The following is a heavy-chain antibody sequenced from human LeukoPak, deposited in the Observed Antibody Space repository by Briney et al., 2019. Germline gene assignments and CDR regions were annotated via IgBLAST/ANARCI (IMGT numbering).Heavy chain of an antibody. D-gene: IGHD3-10*01. Sequence: GGSLRLSCAASGFTFSSYSMNWVRQAPGKGLEWVSSISSSSSYIYYADSVKGRFTISRDNAKNSLYLQMNSLRAEDTAVYYCARDSVLKTGSYYYYYMDVWGKGTTVTISS. CDR2: ISSSSSYI. CDR1: GFTFSSYS. J-gene: IGHJ6*03. CDR3: ARDSVLKTGSYYYYYMDV. V-gene: IGHV3-21*01.